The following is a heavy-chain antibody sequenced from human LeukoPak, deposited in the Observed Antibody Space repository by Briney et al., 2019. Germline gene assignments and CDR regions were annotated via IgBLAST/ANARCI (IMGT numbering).Heavy chain of an antibody. J-gene: IGHJ5*02. CDR1: GFTFSSYA. CDR3: AKDPEEITFPNGFDP. CDR2: ISGSGGST. D-gene: IGHD3-16*01. V-gene: IGHV3-23*01. Sequence: GGSLRLSCAASGFTFSSYAMSWVRQAPGKGLEWVSAISGSGGSTYYADSVKGRFTISRDNSKSTLYLQMNSLRAEDTAVYYCAKDPEEITFPNGFDPWGQGTLVTVSS.